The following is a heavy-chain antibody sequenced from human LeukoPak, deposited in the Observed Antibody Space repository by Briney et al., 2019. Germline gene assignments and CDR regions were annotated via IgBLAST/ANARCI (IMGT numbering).Heavy chain of an antibody. CDR2: INPSGGST. D-gene: IGHD6-19*01. CDR1: GYTFTSYY. V-gene: IGHV1-46*01. Sequence: GASVKVSCKASGYTFTSYYMHWVRQAPGQGLEWMGIINPSGGSTSYAQKFQGRVTMTRDTSTSTVYMELSSLRSEDTAVCYCARDRAVARFDYWGQGTLVTVSS. J-gene: IGHJ4*02. CDR3: ARDRAVARFDY.